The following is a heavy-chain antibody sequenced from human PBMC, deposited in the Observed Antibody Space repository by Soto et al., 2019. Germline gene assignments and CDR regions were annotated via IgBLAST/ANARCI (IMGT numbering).Heavy chain of an antibody. Sequence: EVHLVESGGGLVKPGGSLRVSCEASGFTFKDVWMSWIRQAPGKGLEWVGRIKSKSDGGTVDYAAPVKGRFTISRDDSRGTLYLQMNGLRNEDTAVYYCSFQQSITVTTFKNWGHGTLVTVSS. V-gene: IGHV3-15*01. CDR1: GFTFKDVW. CDR2: IKSKSDGGTV. CDR3: SFQQSITVTTFKN. D-gene: IGHD4-17*01. J-gene: IGHJ4*01.